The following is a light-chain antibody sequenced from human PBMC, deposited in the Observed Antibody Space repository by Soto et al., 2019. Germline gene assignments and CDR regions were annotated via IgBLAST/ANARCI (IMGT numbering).Light chain of an antibody. CDR1: QIIGSS. Sequence: DIQMTQSPSTRSASVGDRVTITCRASQIIGSSLAWYQHKPGKAPKLLIYDALTLQSGVPSRYSGSESGTEFTLTISSLQPGDSATYYCQQYYSYPHTFGQGTKLEI. CDR3: QQYYSYPHT. J-gene: IGKJ2*01. CDR2: DAL. V-gene: IGKV1-5*01.